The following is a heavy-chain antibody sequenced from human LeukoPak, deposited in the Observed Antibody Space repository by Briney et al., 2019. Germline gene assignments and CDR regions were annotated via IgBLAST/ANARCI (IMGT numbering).Heavy chain of an antibody. Sequence: SETLSLACSVSGASVSSDYWNWIRQSPGRGLEWIGYTHYRGDINYNPSLKSRLTMSVDASSNQVSLKLSSVTAADAAVYYCGRNLGSGSDHWGQGTLVTVSS. CDR3: GRNLGSGSDH. CDR2: THYRGDI. V-gene: IGHV4-59*02. CDR1: GASVSSDY. D-gene: IGHD3-10*01. J-gene: IGHJ4*02.